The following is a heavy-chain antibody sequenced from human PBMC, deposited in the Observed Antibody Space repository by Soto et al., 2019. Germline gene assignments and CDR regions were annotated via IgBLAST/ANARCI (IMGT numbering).Heavy chain of an antibody. D-gene: IGHD3-10*01. V-gene: IGHV4-30-2*01. CDR3: ARHWITMVRGVCHFDY. CDR1: GGSISSGGYS. J-gene: IGHJ4*02. Sequence: PSETLSLTCAVSGGSISSGGYSWSWIRQPPGKGLEWIGYIYHSGSTYYNPSLKSRVTISVDRSKNQFSLKLISVTAADTAVYYCARHWITMVRGVCHFDYWGQGTLVTVSS. CDR2: IYHSGST.